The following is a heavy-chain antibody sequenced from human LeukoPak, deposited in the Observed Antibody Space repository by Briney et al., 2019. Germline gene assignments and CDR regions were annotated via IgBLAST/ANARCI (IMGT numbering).Heavy chain of an antibody. J-gene: IGHJ4*02. Sequence: SVKVSCKASGGTFSSYAISWVRQAPGQGLEWMGRIIPILGIANYAQKFQGRVTITADKSTSTAYMELSSLRSEDTAVYYCARERGSLGATYDYWGQGTLVTVSP. V-gene: IGHV1-69*04. CDR3: ARERGSLGATYDY. CDR2: IIPILGIA. CDR1: GGTFSSYA. D-gene: IGHD1-26*01.